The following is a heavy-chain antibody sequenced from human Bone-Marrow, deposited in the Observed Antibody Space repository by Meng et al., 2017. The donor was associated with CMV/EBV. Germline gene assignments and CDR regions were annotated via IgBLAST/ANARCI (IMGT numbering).Heavy chain of an antibody. V-gene: IGHV4-59*01. CDR2: IYYSGST. CDR3: ARGGKDSSWPHDY. J-gene: IGHJ4*02. D-gene: IGHD6-13*01. CDR1: GGPISSYY. Sequence: SETLSLTCTVSGGPISSYYWSWIRQPPGKGLEWIGYIYYSGSTNYNPSLKSRVTLSVDTSKNQFSLKLSSVTAADTAVYFCARGGKDSSWPHDYWGQGTLVTVSS.